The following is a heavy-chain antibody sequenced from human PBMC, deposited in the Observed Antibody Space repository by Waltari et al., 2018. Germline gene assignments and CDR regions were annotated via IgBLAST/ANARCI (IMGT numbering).Heavy chain of an antibody. CDR2: IQFDASGE. CDR3: AKDSGNWGYAFDI. V-gene: IGHV3-30*02. CDR1: GFTFGRNG. Sequence: QVQLVESGGGVVQPGGSLRLSCTASGFTFGRNGMHWVRRAPGKGLEWVAFIQFDASGENYADSVKGRFTISRDNSKNTLHLQMNSLRGDDTAVYYCAKDSGNWGYAFDIWGQGTKVTVSS. J-gene: IGHJ3*02. D-gene: IGHD7-27*01.